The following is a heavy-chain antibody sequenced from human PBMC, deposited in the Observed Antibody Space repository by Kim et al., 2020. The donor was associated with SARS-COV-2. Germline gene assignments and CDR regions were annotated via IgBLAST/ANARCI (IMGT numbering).Heavy chain of an antibody. D-gene: IGHD3-22*01. CDR2: ISYDGSKK. CDR1: GLTFSSYD. J-gene: IGHJ4*02. V-gene: IGHV3-30*18. CDR3: AKAATVFYYESSGYFDY. Sequence: GGSLRLSCAASGLTFSSYDMHWVRQAPGKGLEWVAVISYDGSKKYYADSVKGRFTISRDNSKNTLYVQMNSLRAEDTAVYYCAKAATVFYYESSGYFDYWGQGTLVTVSS.